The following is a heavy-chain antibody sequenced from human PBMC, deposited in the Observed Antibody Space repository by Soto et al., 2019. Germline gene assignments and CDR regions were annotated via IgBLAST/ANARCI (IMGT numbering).Heavy chain of an antibody. CDR3: ARRPYGDYGDYFDY. J-gene: IGHJ4*02. V-gene: IGHV3-7*01. Sequence: EVQLVESGGSLVQPGGSLRLSCAASGFTFSSFWMSWVRQAPGKGLEWVANIKQDGSEKYYVDSVRGRFSISRDNAKISLFLQMNSLRAEDTAVYYCARRPYGDYGDYFDYWGQGTLVTVSS. CDR2: IKQDGSEK. CDR1: GFTFSSFW. D-gene: IGHD4-17*01.